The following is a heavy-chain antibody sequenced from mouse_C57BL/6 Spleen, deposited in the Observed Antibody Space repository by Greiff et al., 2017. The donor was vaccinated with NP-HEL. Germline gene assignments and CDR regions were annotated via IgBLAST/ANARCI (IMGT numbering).Heavy chain of an antibody. CDR3: ARGGYGSSYEDAMDY. D-gene: IGHD1-1*01. CDR1: GYTFTSYW. CDR2: IYPGSGST. J-gene: IGHJ4*01. V-gene: IGHV1-55*01. Sequence: VQLQQPGAELVKPGASVKMSCKASGYTFTSYWITWVKQRPGQGLEWIGDIYPGSGSTNYNEKFKSKATLTVDTSSSTAYMQLSSLTSEDSAVYYCARGGYGSSYEDAMDYWGQGTSVTVSS.